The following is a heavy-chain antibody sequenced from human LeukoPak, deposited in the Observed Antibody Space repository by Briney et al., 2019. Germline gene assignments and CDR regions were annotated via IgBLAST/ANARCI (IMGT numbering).Heavy chain of an antibody. Sequence: GGSLRLSCAASGFTFSSYAMSWVRQAPGKGLEWVSAISGSGGSTYYADSVKGRFTISRDNSKSTLYLQMNSLRAEDTAVYYCAKYGSGSYLYYFDYWGQGTLVTVSS. J-gene: IGHJ4*02. V-gene: IGHV3-23*01. CDR2: ISGSGGST. D-gene: IGHD3-10*01. CDR3: AKYGSGSYLYYFDY. CDR1: GFTFSSYA.